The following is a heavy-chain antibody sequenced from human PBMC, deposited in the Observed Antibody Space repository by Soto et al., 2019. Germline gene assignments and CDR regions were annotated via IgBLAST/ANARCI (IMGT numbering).Heavy chain of an antibody. Sequence: GGSLRLSCAASGFTFSSYAMSWVRQAPGKGLEWVSVISGSDDSTYYADYVKGRFTISRDNSKNTLYLQMNSLRAEDTAVYYCAKRSSSSTFDYWGQGTLVTVPQ. V-gene: IGHV3-23*01. J-gene: IGHJ4*02. D-gene: IGHD6-6*01. CDR1: GFTFSSYA. CDR3: AKRSSSSTFDY. CDR2: ISGSDDST.